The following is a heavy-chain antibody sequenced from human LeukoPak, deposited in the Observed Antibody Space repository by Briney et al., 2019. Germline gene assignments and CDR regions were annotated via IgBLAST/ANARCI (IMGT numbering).Heavy chain of an antibody. D-gene: IGHD6-6*01. J-gene: IGHJ4*02. CDR2: ISGSGGST. Sequence: GGSLRLSCAASGFTFSSYAMSWVRQAPGKGLEWVSAISGSGGSTYYADSVKGRFTISRDNSKNTVFLLLNSLRAEDTALYYCATSYTSSSRTPFDSWGQGTLVTVSS. V-gene: IGHV3-23*01. CDR1: GFTFSSYA. CDR3: ATSYTSSSRTPFDS.